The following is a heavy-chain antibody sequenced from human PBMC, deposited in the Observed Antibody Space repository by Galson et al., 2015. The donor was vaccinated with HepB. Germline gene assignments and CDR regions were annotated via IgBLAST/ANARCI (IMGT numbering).Heavy chain of an antibody. CDR1: GFAVSNYG. V-gene: IGHV3-23*01. CDR3: ANGGIGGSAGLDY. J-gene: IGHJ4*02. D-gene: IGHD1-26*01. CDR2: MSTSHGAT. Sequence: SLRLSCAASGFAVSNYGMTWVRQAPGKGREWVSSMSTSHGATYYADSVKGRFTISRDESKNTLYLQMDTLRAQDTAMYFCANGGIGGSAGLDYWGQGTLVTVSS.